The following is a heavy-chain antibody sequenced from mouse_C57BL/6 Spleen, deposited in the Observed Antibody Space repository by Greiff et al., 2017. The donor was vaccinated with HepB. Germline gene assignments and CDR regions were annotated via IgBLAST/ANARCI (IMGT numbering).Heavy chain of an antibody. Sequence: VQLQQSGAELVKPGASVKLSCKASGYTFTSYWMQWVKQRPGQGLEWIGEIDPSDSYTNYNQKFKGKATLTVDTSSSTAYMQLSSLTSEDSAVYYCARRGVTGYWGQGTTLTVSS. CDR2: IDPSDSYT. J-gene: IGHJ2*01. CDR1: GYTFTSYW. CDR3: ARRGVTGY. D-gene: IGHD2-2*01. V-gene: IGHV1-50*01.